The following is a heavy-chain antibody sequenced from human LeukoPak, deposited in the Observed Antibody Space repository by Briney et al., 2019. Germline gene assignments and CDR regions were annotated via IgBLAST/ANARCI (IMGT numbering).Heavy chain of an antibody. Sequence: PSETLSLTCTVSGGSISSSSYYWGWIRQPPGKGLEWIGSIYYSGSTYYNPSLKSRVTISVDTSKNQFSLKLSSVTAADTAVYYCARVGGLTSSNWFDPWGQGTLVTVSS. V-gene: IGHV4-39*07. CDR1: GGSISSSSYY. J-gene: IGHJ5*02. CDR3: ARVGGLTSSNWFDP. D-gene: IGHD3-16*01. CDR2: IYYSGST.